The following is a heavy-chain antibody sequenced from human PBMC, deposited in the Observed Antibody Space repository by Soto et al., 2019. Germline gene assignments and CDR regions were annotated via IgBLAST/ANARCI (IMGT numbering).Heavy chain of an antibody. V-gene: IGHV1-3*01. J-gene: IGHJ6*02. CDR2: INAGNGNT. Sequence: ASVKVSCKASGYTFTSYAMHWVRQAPGQRLEWMGWINAGNGNTKYSQKFQGRVTITRDTSASTAYMELSSLRSEDTAVYYCARDFMVRGVRDGYYYYYYGMDVWGQGTSVTVSS. CDR1: GYTFTSYA. CDR3: ARDFMVRGVRDGYYYYYYGMDV. D-gene: IGHD3-10*01.